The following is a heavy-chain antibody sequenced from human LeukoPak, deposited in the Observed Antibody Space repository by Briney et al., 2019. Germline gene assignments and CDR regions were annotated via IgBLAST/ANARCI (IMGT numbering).Heavy chain of an antibody. Sequence: SETLSLTCTVSGGSISSSSYYWGWIRQPPGKGLEWIGSIYYSGSTYYNPSLKSRVTISVDTSKNQFSLKLSSVTAADTAVYYCARAYWTNSYSPWGQGTLVTVSS. J-gene: IGHJ5*02. CDR3: ARAYWTNSYSP. V-gene: IGHV4-39*01. D-gene: IGHD4-11*01. CDR2: IYYSGST. CDR1: GGSISSSSYY.